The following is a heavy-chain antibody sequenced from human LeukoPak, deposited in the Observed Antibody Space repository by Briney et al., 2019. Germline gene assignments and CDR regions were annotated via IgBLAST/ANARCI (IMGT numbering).Heavy chain of an antibody. Sequence: PSETLSLTCSVSGGSISPYYWSWIRQPPGKGLEWIGYIYYSGTTNYNPSLQSRVTISVATSKNQFSLKLSSVTAADTALYYCARDRASAGGFDYWGQGTLITVSS. V-gene: IGHV4-59*01. CDR2: IYYSGTT. CDR3: ARDRASAGGFDY. D-gene: IGHD2-15*01. CDR1: GGSISPYY. J-gene: IGHJ4*02.